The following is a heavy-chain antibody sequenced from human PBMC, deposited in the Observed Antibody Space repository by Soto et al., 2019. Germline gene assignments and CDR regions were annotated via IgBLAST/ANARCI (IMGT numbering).Heavy chain of an antibody. CDR2: IYTSGST. D-gene: IGHD3-10*01. CDR3: ARDRRGVYYGSGSYYHNWFDP. J-gene: IGHJ5*02. Sequence: QVQLQESGPGLVKPSETLSLTCTVSGGSISSYYWSWIRQPAGKGLEWIGRIYTSGSTNYNPSLKSRVTMSVDTSKNQFSLKLSSETAADTAVYYCARDRRGVYYGSGSYYHNWFDPWGQGTLVTVSS. V-gene: IGHV4-4*07. CDR1: GGSISSYY.